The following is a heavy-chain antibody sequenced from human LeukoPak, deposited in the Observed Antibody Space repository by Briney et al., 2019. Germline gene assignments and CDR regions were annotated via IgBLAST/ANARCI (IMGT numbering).Heavy chain of an antibody. D-gene: IGHD6-13*01. V-gene: IGHV4-39*01. Sequence: SETLSLTCTVSGASISSYYWGWIRQPPGKGLEWIGNIYYSGSTYYNPSLKSRVTISVDTSKKQFSLRLSSVTAADTAVYYCARLAADAFDIWGQGTMVTVSS. CDR1: GASISSYY. J-gene: IGHJ3*02. CDR2: IYYSGST. CDR3: ARLAADAFDI.